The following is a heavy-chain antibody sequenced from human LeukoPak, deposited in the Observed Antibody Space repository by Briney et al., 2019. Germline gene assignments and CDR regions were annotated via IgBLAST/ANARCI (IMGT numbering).Heavy chain of an antibody. D-gene: IGHD1-26*01. CDR1: GGSISSGSYY. CDR2: IYTSGST. V-gene: IGHV4-61*02. Sequence: SETLSLTCTVSGGSISSGSYYWSWIRQPPGKGLEWIGRIYTSGSTNYNPSLKSRVTISVDTSKNQFSLKLSSVTAAATAGYYCARRSLVRTVGYYYAMDVWGQGTTVTVSS. J-gene: IGHJ6*02. CDR3: ARRSLVRTVGYYYAMDV.